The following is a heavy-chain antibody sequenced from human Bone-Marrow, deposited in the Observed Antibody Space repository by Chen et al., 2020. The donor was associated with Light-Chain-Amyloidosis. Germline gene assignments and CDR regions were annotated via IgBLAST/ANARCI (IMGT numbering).Heavy chain of an antibody. V-gene: IGHV5-51*01. Sequence: EVQLEQSGPEVKKPGESLKISCKGSGYTFPNYWIGWVRQMPGKGLEWMGVIYPDDSAARYSPSFEVQVTISADKSITTAYLQWRSLKASDTAMYYCARRRDGYNFDYWGQGTLVTVSS. D-gene: IGHD5-12*01. CDR1: GYTFPNYW. CDR2: IYPDDSAA. CDR3: ARRRDGYNFDY. J-gene: IGHJ4*02.